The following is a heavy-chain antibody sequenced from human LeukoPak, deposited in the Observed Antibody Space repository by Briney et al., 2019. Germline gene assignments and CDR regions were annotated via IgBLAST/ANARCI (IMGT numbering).Heavy chain of an antibody. Sequence: ASVKVSCKASGYTFTSYNINWFRQAPGRGFEWLGFVSPHNGDTGYTQNFQGRVTMTRDTSINTAYMELSSLRSEDTAVYYCASASLLWFGELFGGMDVWGQGTTVTVSS. D-gene: IGHD3-10*01. V-gene: IGHV1-8*01. CDR3: ASASLLWFGELFGGMDV. CDR1: GYTFTSYN. CDR2: VSPHNGDT. J-gene: IGHJ6*02.